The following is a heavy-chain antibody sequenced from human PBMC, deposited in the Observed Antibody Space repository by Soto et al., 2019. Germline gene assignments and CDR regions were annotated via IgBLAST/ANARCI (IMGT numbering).Heavy chain of an antibody. CDR2: IWFDGSKK. J-gene: IGHJ4*02. CDR1: GFTFSSYG. V-gene: IGHV3-33*01. D-gene: IGHD2-2*01. Sequence: QVQLVESGGGVVQPGRSPRLSCAASGFTFSSYGMHWVRQAPGKGLEWVAVIWFDGSKKFYADFVKGRFTISRDNSKNTLYLQMNSLRAEDTAVYYCASRSPALDYWGQGTLVTVSS. CDR3: ASRSPALDY.